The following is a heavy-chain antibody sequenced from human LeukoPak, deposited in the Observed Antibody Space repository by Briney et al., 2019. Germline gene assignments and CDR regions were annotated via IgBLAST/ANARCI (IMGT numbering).Heavy chain of an antibody. Sequence: KPSETLSLTCTVSGGSISSGGYYWSWLRQHPGQGLEWIRYIYYSGSTYYNPSLKSRVTISVDTSKNQFSLKLSSVTAADTAVYYCARGDHYGRVDHWGQGTLVTVSS. V-gene: IGHV4-31*03. CDR2: IYYSGST. J-gene: IGHJ4*02. CDR1: GGSISSGGYY. CDR3: ARGDHYGRVDH. D-gene: IGHD4-17*01.